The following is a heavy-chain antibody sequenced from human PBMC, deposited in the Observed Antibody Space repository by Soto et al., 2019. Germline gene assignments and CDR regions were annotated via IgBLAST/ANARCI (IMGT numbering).Heavy chain of an antibody. J-gene: IGHJ4*02. V-gene: IGHV6-1*01. CDR3: AGELDIHHGLGY. D-gene: IGHD3-3*02. Sequence: SQTLSLTCAISWGSVSSNTATWNWVRQSPSRGLEWLGRTYYRSNWNFDYALSVKSRITINPDTSKNPFSLQLNSLTPEDTAVYYCAGELDIHHGLGYWGPGTSVTVSS. CDR1: WGSVSSNTAT. CDR2: TYYRSNWNF.